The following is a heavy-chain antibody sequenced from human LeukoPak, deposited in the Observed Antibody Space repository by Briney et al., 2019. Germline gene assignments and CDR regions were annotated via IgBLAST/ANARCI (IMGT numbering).Heavy chain of an antibody. Sequence: ASVKVSRKASGYTFTSYDINWVRQATGQGLEWMGWMNPNSGNTGYAQKFQGRVTMTRNTSISTAYMELSSLRSEDTAVYYCARSGSRLEWFGETMGYLDYWGQGTLVTVSS. D-gene: IGHD3-10*01. CDR1: GYTFTSYD. V-gene: IGHV1-8*01. CDR2: MNPNSGNT. J-gene: IGHJ4*02. CDR3: ARSGSRLEWFGETMGYLDY.